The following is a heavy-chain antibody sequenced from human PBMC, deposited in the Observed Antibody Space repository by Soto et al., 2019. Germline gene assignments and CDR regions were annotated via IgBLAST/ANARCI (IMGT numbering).Heavy chain of an antibody. V-gene: IGHV3-30*03. CDR1: GFTFSSYG. J-gene: IGHJ4*02. CDR3: XXXXXXXXXXX. CDR2: ISYDGSNK. Sequence: QVQLVESGGGVVQPGRSLRLSCAASGFTFSSYGMHWVRQAPGKGLEWVAVISYDGSNKYYADSVKGRFTISRDNSKNTXYLQXNXXXXXDXXXXXXXXXXXXXXXXXWXQGTLVTVSS.